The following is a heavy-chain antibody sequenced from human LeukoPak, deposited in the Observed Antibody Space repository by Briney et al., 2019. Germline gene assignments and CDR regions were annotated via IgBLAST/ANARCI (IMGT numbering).Heavy chain of an antibody. Sequence: GASVKVSCKASGYTFTSYDINWVRQATGQGLEWMGWISAYNGNTNYAQKLQGRVTMTTDTSTSTAYMELRSLRSDDTAVYYCARNMITFGGAMHSGALYYYYMDVWGKGTTVTVSS. CDR1: GYTFTSYD. D-gene: IGHD3-16*01. CDR2: ISAYNGNT. J-gene: IGHJ6*03. CDR3: ARNMITFGGAMHSGALYYYYMDV. V-gene: IGHV1-18*01.